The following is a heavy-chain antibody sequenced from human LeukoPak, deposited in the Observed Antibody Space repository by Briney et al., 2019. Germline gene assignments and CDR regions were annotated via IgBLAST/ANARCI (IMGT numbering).Heavy chain of an antibody. CDR1: GFTFSSYW. Sequence: GGSLRLSCAASGFTFSSYWLTWVRQAPGEGLEWVSTISGSGIATYYADSLNGRFTMSRDNSKNTLYLQMNSLRAEDTAVYYCANDVGYDSGDRDYWGQEALLTVSS. CDR3: ANDVGYDSGDRDY. J-gene: IGHJ4*02. V-gene: IGHV3-23*01. CDR2: ISGSGIAT. D-gene: IGHD3-10*01.